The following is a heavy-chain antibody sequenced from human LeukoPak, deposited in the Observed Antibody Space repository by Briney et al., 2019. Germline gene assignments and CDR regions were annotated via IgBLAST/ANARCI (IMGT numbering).Heavy chain of an antibody. Sequence: GGSLRLSCAASGFTFSSYEMNWVRQAPGKGLEWVSYISTSGSTRNYADSVQGRFTISRDNAENSLYLQMNSLRAEDTAVYYCARVRASLDYWGQGTLVTVSP. J-gene: IGHJ4*02. D-gene: IGHD3-10*01. CDR2: ISTSGSTR. V-gene: IGHV3-48*03. CDR1: GFTFSSYE. CDR3: ARVRASLDY.